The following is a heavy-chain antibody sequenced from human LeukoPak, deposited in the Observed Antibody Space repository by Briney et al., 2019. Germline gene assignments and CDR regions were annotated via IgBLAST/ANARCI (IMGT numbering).Heavy chain of an antibody. CDR1: GGSFNLHY. J-gene: IGHJ4*02. CDR3: ATWDHFLTGYHR. Sequence: PSETLSLTCALYGGSFNLHYGTWLRQPPGKGLEWIGEINDGGNTNYNPSLKSRVTMSVDTAKNQVSLRLSSMTAADTAIYYCATWDHFLTGYHRWGLGTLVTVSS. D-gene: IGHD2/OR15-2a*01. CDR2: INDGGNT. V-gene: IGHV4-34*01.